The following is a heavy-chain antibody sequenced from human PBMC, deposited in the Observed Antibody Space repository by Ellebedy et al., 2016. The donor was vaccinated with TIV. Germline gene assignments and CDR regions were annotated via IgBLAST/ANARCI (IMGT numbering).Heavy chain of an antibody. J-gene: IGHJ3*02. Sequence: ASVKVSCKASGYTFTGYYMLWVRQAPGQGLEWMGWINPNNGSTNYVQNFQGRVTMTTDTSTSTAYMELRSLRSDDTAVYYCHETDYYDSSGYLRGAHDAFDIWGQGTMVTVSS. V-gene: IGHV1-2*02. CDR1: GYTFTGYY. CDR3: HETDYYDSSGYLRGAHDAFDI. D-gene: IGHD3-22*01. CDR2: INPNNGST.